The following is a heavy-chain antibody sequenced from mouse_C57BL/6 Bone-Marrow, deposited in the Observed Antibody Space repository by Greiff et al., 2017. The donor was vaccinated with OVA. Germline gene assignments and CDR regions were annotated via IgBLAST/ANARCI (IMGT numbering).Heavy chain of an antibody. V-gene: IGHV10-1*01. CDR2: IRSKSNNYAT. J-gene: IGHJ1*03. CDR3: VRLITTPWYFDV. CDR1: GFSFNTYA. Sequence: GGGLVQPKGSLKLSCAASGFSFNTYAMNWVRQAPGKGLEWVARIRSKSNNYATYYADSVKDRFTISRDDSESMLYLQMNNLKTEDTAMYYCVRLITTPWYFDVWGTGTTVTVSS. D-gene: IGHD1-1*01.